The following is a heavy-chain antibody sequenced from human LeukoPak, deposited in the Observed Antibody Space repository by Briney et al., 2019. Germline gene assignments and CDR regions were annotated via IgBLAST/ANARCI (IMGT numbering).Heavy chain of an antibody. CDR2: IYHSGST. J-gene: IGHJ4*02. CDR1: GYSISSAYY. CDR3: AKSGGYGLIDY. V-gene: IGHV4-38-2*02. D-gene: IGHD1-26*01. Sequence: SETLSLTCTVSGYSISSAYYWGWIRQPPGKGLEWIGSIYHSGSTYYNPSLKSRVTISVDTSKNQFSLRLNSVTAADTAMYYCAKSGGYGLIDYWGQGTRVTVSS.